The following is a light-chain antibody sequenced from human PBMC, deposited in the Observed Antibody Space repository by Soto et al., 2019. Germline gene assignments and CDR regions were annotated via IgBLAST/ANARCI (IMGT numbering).Light chain of an antibody. J-gene: IGKJ4*01. Sequence: EIVLTQSPGTLSLSPGERATLSCRASQRVGSNYLAWYQQEPGQAPRLLIYVTSSRATGIPDRFSGSGSGTAFTLTISKMEPEDSAVYYCQQYATSPLTFGGGTKVEIK. CDR1: QRVGSNY. V-gene: IGKV3-20*01. CDR3: QQYATSPLT. CDR2: VTS.